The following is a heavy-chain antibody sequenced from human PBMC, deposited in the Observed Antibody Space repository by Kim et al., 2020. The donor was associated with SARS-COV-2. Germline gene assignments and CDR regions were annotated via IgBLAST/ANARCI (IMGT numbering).Heavy chain of an antibody. Sequence: SQTLSLTCAISGDSVSSNSAAWNWIRQSPSRGLEWLGRTYYRSKRYNDYAVSVKSRITLNPDTSKNQFSLQLNSVTPEDTAVYYCARDQGSSWYYYYYGMDVAGQAATVTVAS. CDR1: GDSVSSNSAA. V-gene: IGHV6-1*01. CDR2: TYYRSKRYN. D-gene: IGHD6-13*01. J-gene: IGHJ6*02. CDR3: ARDQGSSWYYYYYGMDV.